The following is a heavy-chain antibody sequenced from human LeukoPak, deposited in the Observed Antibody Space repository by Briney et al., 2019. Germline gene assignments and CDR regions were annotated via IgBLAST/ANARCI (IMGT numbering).Heavy chain of an antibody. CDR3: ARVGDYVWGSYRDNWFDP. CDR2: ISSSGSTI. CDR1: GFTFSDYY. Sequence: GGSLRLSCAASGFTFSDYYMSWIRQAPGKGLEWVSYISSSGSTIYYADSVKGRFTISRDNAKNSLYLQMNSLRAEDTAVYYCARVGDYVWGSYRDNWFDPWGQGTLVTVSS. D-gene: IGHD3-16*02. J-gene: IGHJ5*02. V-gene: IGHV3-11*04.